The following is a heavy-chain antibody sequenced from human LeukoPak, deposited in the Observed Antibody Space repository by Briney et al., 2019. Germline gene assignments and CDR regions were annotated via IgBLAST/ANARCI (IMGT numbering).Heavy chain of an antibody. Sequence: ASVTVSCKASGGTFSSYAINWVRQATGQGLEWMGWMNPDSGNTGYAQKFQGRVTMTRNTSISTAYMELSSLRSEDTAVYYCAKNILTGYHYYYYGMDVWGQGTTVTVSS. CDR2: MNPDSGNT. CDR3: AKNILTGYHYYYYGMDV. V-gene: IGHV1-8*02. D-gene: IGHD3-9*01. CDR1: GGTFSSYA. J-gene: IGHJ6*02.